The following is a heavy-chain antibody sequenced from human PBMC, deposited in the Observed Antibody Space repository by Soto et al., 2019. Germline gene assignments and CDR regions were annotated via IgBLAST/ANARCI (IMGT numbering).Heavy chain of an antibody. Sequence: QVQLVQSGAEVKKSGSSVKVSCKASGGTFSSYAISWVRQAPGQGLEWLGGIIPMSGTANYVQKFQGRVTITADESTSTAYMELSSLRSEDTAVYCWSRNRGAAGRGIGYYYGMDVWCQGTAVTVPS. J-gene: IGHJ6*02. CDR2: IIPMSGTA. V-gene: IGHV1-69*12. D-gene: IGHD6-13*01. CDR1: GGTFSSYA. CDR3: SRNRGAAGRGIGYYYGMDV.